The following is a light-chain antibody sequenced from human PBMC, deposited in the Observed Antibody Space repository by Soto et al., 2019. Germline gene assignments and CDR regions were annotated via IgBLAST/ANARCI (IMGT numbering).Light chain of an antibody. CDR2: EVS. CDR1: SSDVGGYNY. CDR3: SSYKSSSTYV. J-gene: IGLJ1*01. V-gene: IGLV2-14*01. Sequence: ALTQPASVSGSPGQSITISCTGTSSDVGGYNYVSWYQQHPGKAPKLMIYEVSNWPSGVSSRFSGSKSGNTASLTISGLQAEDEADYYCSSYKSSSTYVFGTGTKVTVL.